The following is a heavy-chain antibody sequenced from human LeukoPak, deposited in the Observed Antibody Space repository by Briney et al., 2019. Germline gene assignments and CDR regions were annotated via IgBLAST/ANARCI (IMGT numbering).Heavy chain of an antibody. D-gene: IGHD3-10*01. J-gene: IGHJ4*02. CDR1: GESFSGHY. CDR3: ARPRYGSGSLDS. V-gene: IGHV4-34*01. CDR2: INHSGST. Sequence: SETLSLTCAVYGESFSGHYWTWIRQPRGKALEWIGEINHSGSTTSNPSLNNRVTISVDTSKNQFSLKLTSVTAADTAVYYCARPRYGSGSLDSWGQGTLVTVSS.